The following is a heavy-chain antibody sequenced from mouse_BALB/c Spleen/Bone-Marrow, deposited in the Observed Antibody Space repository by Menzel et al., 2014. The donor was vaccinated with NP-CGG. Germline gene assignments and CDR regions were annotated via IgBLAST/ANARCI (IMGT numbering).Heavy chain of an antibody. J-gene: IGHJ2*01. V-gene: IGHV5-9*02. Sequence: DVHLVESGGGLVKPGGSLKLSCAASGFAFSSYDMSWVRQTPEKRLEWVATISSGGSYTYYPDSVKSRFTISRDNARNTLYLQMSSLRSEDTALYYCVRRVQLDYWGQGTTLTVSS. CDR2: ISSGGSYT. CDR3: VRRVQLDY. CDR1: GFAFSSYD.